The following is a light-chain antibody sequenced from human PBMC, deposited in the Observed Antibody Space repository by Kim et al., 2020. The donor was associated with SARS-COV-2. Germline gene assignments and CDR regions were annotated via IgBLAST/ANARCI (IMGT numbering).Light chain of an antibody. V-gene: IGKV4-1*01. CDR1: QSVLYSSNNKNY. Sequence: DIVMTQSPDSLAVSLGERATINCKSSQSVLYSSNNKNYLAWYQQKPGQPPKVLIYWASTRESGVPDRFSGSGSGTDFTLTISSLQAEDVAVYYCQQYYITPHTFGGGTKVDIK. CDR2: WAS. CDR3: QQYYITPHT. J-gene: IGKJ4*01.